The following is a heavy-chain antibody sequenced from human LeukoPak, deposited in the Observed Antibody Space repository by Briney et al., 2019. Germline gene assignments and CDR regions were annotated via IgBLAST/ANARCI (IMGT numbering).Heavy chain of an antibody. CDR2: INRNSGRM. CDR1: GFTFDDYA. J-gene: IGHJ6*03. D-gene: IGHD6-19*01. Sequence: GGSLRLSCAAAGFTFDDYAMHWVRQAPGKGLEWVSTINRNSGRMEYADSVKGRFTISRDNAKNSPYLQMNSLRDEDTALYYCAKDGQRRAVSVVTYMDVWGKGTTVTVSS. CDR3: AKDGQRRAVSVVTYMDV. V-gene: IGHV3-9*01.